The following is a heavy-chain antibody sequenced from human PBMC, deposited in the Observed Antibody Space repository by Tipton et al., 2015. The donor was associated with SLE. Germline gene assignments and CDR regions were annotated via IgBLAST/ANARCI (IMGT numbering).Heavy chain of an antibody. J-gene: IGHJ4*02. CDR1: GGSFRSHA. D-gene: IGHD6-19*01. CDR2: IIPFFGTP. CDR3: ARDRGSGWFDFDY. V-gene: IGHV1-69*01. Sequence: QSGPEVKKPGSSVKVSCKVSGGSFRSHALSWVRQAPGQGLEWMGGIIPFFGTPHYAQKFKGRITITADESTSTVYMMLSSLTAEDTALYYCARDRGSGWFDFDYWGQGTLVTVSS.